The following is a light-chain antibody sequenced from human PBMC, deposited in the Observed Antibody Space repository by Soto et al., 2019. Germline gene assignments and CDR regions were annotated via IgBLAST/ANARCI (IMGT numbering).Light chain of an antibody. CDR1: SSDVGGYNY. V-gene: IGLV2-14*01. J-gene: IGLJ1*01. CDR3: SSYTITSTYV. Sequence: QSALTQPASVSGSPGQSITISCTGTSSDVGGYNYVSWYQQYPGNAPKLIIYDVSNRPSGVSNRFSGSKSGNTASLTISGLQAEDEAEYHCSSYTITSTYVFGTGTKVTVL. CDR2: DVS.